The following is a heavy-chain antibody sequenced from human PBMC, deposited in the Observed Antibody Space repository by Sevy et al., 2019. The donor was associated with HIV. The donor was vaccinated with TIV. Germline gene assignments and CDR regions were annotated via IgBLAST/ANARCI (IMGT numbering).Heavy chain of an antibody. CDR1: GFTFSSYG. D-gene: IGHD2-15*01. Sequence: GGSLRLSCAASGFTFSSYGMRWVRQAPGKGLEWVAFIRYDGSNKYYADSVKGRFTISRDNSKNTPYLQMNSLRAEDTAVYYCEKVPAGGTTRYYYYYIDVWGKGTLVTVSS. J-gene: IGHJ6*03. CDR3: EKVPAGGTTRYYYYYIDV. V-gene: IGHV3-30*02. CDR2: IRYDGSNK.